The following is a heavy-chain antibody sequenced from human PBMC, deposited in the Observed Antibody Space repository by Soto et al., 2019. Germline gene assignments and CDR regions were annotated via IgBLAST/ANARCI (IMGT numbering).Heavy chain of an antibody. CDR3: AGEPLAQLYYYYGMDV. CDR2: ISYDGSNK. V-gene: IGHV3-30-3*01. CDR1: GFTFSSYA. Sequence: QVQLVESGGGVVQPGRSLRLSCAASGFTFSSYAMHWVRQAPGKGLEWVAVISYDGSNKYYADSVKGRFTISRDNSKNTLDLQMNSLRAEDTAVYYCAGEPLAQLYYYYGMDVWGQGTTVTVSS. J-gene: IGHJ6*02. D-gene: IGHD1-1*01.